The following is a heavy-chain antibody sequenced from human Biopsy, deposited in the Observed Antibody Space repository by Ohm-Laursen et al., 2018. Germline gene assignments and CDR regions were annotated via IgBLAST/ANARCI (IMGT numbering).Heavy chain of an antibody. CDR1: GFSFSSYG. CDR2: ISDDGRNK. V-gene: IGHV3-30*18. D-gene: IGHD7-27*01. J-gene: IGHJ4*02. CDR3: AKDLRNNNWGVES. Sequence: RSLRLFCAASGFSFSSYGMHWVRQAPGKGLEWVAVISDDGRNKYYIDSVRGRFTISRDNSKNTLYLQMNNLRAEDTAVFYCAKDLRNNNWGVESWGQGTLVTVSS.